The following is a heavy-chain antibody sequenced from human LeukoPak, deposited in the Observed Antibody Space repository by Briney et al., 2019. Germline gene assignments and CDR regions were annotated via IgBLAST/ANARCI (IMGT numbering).Heavy chain of an antibody. V-gene: IGHV4-59*01. J-gene: IGHJ3*02. CDR3: ARDFLARAFDI. CDR1: GGSISSYY. D-gene: IGHD2/OR15-2a*01. Sequence: PPETLSLTCTVSGGSISSYYWSWIRQPPGRGLEWIGYIYYSGSTNYNPSLKSRVTISVDTSKNQSSLKLSSVTAADTAVYYCARDFLARAFDIWGQGTMVTVSS. CDR2: IYYSGST.